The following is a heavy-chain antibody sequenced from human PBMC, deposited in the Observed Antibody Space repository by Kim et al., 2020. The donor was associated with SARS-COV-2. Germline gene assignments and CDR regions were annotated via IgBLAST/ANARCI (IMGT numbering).Heavy chain of an antibody. CDR1: GFTFSNHA. V-gene: IGHV3-30-3*01. CDR3: ARHGSGSCDY. D-gene: IGHD3-10*01. J-gene: IGHJ4*02. CDR2: TSSDGSNK. Sequence: GGSLRLSCAASGFTFSNHAMDWVRQAPGRGLEWVAVTSSDGSNKYYADSVKGRFTISRDNSKSTVYLQMDSLRAEDTAVYYCARHGSGSCDYWGQGILVSISS.